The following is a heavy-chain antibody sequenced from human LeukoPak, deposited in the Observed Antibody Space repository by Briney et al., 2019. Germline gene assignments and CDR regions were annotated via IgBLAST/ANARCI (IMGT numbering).Heavy chain of an antibody. D-gene: IGHD1-26*01. J-gene: IGHJ4*02. V-gene: IGHV3-23*01. CDR2: IGTTDGNT. CDR3: ARDEMGATFFDY. Sequence: GGSLRLSCAASGFTFSSYAMSWVRQAPGKGLEWVSIIGTTDGNTYYADSVKGRFIISRDNSKNTLYLQMNSLRAEDTAVYYCARDEMGATFFDYWGQGTLVTVSS. CDR1: GFTFSSYA.